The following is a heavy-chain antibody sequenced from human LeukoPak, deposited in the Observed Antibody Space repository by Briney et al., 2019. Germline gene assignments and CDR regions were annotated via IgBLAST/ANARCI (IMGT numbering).Heavy chain of an antibody. D-gene: IGHD4-17*01. CDR3: ARGHYGDLYYFDY. J-gene: IGHJ4*02. Sequence: GGSLRLSCAASGFTFSDYSMNWVRQTPGKRLEWVSSITGRSSFILYAGSVKGRFTISRDNAKSALYLQMNNLRVEDTAVYYCARGHYGDLYYFDYWGQGTLVTVSS. CDR2: ITGRSSFI. V-gene: IGHV3-21*01. CDR1: GFTFSDYS.